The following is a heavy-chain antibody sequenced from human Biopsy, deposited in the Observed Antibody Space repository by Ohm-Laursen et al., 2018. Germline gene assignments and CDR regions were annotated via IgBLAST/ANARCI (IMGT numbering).Heavy chain of an antibody. CDR1: GGSIYNFF. CDR3: ARVDRYNFDHYIMDA. Sequence: SETLSLTCTVSGGSIYNFFWSWIRQPPGKGLEWIAYIYYSGRPNYNPSLKGRVVISVDRSRNQFFLKLTSATAADTAIYYCARVDRYNFDHYIMDAWGRGTTVTVSS. V-gene: IGHV4-59*01. CDR2: IYYSGRP. D-gene: IGHD1-20*01. J-gene: IGHJ6*02.